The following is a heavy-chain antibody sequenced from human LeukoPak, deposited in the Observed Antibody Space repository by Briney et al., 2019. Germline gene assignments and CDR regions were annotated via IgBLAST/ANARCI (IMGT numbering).Heavy chain of an antibody. CDR2: IYTSGST. CDR3: ARKTIWNGDRWFDP. J-gene: IGHJ5*02. Sequence: PSETLSLTCTVSGGSISSGSYYWSWIRQPAGQGLEWIVRIYTSGSTNYNPSLKSRVTISVDTSKNQFFLNMSSVTAADTAVYYCARKTIWNGDRWFDPWGQGTLVTVSS. D-gene: IGHD3-10*01. CDR1: GGSISSGSYY. V-gene: IGHV4-61*02.